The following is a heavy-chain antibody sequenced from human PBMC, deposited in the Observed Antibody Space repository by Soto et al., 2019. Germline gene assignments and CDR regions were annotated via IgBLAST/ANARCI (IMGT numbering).Heavy chain of an antibody. V-gene: IGHV4-59*12. D-gene: IGHD2-15*01. CDR1: GGSISGYH. CDR2: FHNSGNP. Sequence: SETLSLTCSISGGSISGYHWNWIRQTPGKGVEWIGYFHNSGNPKYSSSLKSRVTISVDRSKNQFSLKLSSVTAADTAVYYCAGGQVVAAQHWGQGTLVTVSS. CDR3: AGGQVVAAQH. J-gene: IGHJ4*02.